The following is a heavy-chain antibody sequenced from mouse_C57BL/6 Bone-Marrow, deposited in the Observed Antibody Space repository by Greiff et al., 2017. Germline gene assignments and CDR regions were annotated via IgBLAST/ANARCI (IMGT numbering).Heavy chain of an antibody. Sequence: QVQLQQSGPGLVQPSQSLSITCTVSGFSLTSYGVHWVRQSPGKGLEWLGVIWSGGSTDYNAAFISRLSISKDNSKSQVFFKMNSLQADDTAIYYCARNFEGLYYDYGAYWGQGTRVTVSA. CDR2: IWSGGST. J-gene: IGHJ3*01. V-gene: IGHV2-2*01. CDR1: GFSLTSYG. CDR3: ARNFEGLYYDYGAY. D-gene: IGHD2-4*01.